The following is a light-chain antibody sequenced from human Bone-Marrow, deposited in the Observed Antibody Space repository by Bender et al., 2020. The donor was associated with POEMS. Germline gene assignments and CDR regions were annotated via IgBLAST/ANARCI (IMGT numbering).Light chain of an antibody. J-gene: IGLJ2*01. CDR2: DDS. Sequence: SYVLTQSPSVSVAPGQTARITCGGNNIGSKGVHWYQQRPGQAPVLVVYDDSDRPSGIPERFSGSNSGNTATLTISGLRSADEADYYCATWDDSLSGLVVFGGGTKLTVL. CDR3: ATWDDSLSGLVV. V-gene: IGLV3-21*02. CDR1: NIGSKG.